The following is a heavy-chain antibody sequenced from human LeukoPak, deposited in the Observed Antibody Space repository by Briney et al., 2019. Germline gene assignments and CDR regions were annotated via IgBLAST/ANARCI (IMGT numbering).Heavy chain of an antibody. CDR1: GGSISSYY. J-gene: IGHJ3*02. CDR2: IYTSGST. D-gene: IGHD2-2*01. CDR3: ARDNRYCSSTSCSDAFDI. V-gene: IGHV4-4*07. Sequence: SETLSLTCTVSGGSISSYYWSWIRQPAGKGLEWIGRIYTSGSTNYNPSLKSRVTMSVDTSKNQFSLKLSSVTAADTAVYYCARDNRYCSSTSCSDAFDIWGQGTMVTVSS.